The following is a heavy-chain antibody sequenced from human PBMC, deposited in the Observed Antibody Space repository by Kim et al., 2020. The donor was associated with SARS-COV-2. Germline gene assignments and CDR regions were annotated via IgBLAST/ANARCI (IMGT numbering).Heavy chain of an antibody. Sequence: GSDTMYAGSVKGRFTISRDNAKNTLYLQMNSLRDEDTAVYYCARSDWRDPWGQGTLVTVSS. V-gene: IGHV3-74*03. J-gene: IGHJ5*02. CDR3: ARSDWRDP. CDR2: GSDT.